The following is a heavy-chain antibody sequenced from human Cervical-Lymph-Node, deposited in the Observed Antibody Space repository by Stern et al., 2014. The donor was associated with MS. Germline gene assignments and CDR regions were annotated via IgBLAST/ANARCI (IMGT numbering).Heavy chain of an antibody. V-gene: IGHV1-18*04. D-gene: IGHD3-22*01. Sequence: VQLVESGAEVKKPGASVKVSCKASGYTFTSYGISWVRQAPGQGLEWMGWISAYNGNTNYAQKLQGRVTMTTDTSTSTAYMELRSLRSDDTAVYYCAREFNYDSSGYYFYYWGQGTLVTVSS. J-gene: IGHJ4*02. CDR3: AREFNYDSSGYYFYY. CDR2: ISAYNGNT. CDR1: GYTFTSYG.